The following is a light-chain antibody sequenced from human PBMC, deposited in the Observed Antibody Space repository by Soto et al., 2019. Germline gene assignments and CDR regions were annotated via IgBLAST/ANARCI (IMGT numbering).Light chain of an antibody. J-gene: IGLJ2*01. V-gene: IGLV2-23*03. CDR1: SSDVGSYNL. Sequence: QSVLTQPASVSGSPGQSITISCTGTSSDVGSYNLVSWYQQYPGKVPKLIIYEGIKRPSGVSNRFSASKSGNTASLTISGLQAEDEADYYCCSYAGISTFVVFGGGTQLTVL. CDR2: EGI. CDR3: CSYAGISTFVV.